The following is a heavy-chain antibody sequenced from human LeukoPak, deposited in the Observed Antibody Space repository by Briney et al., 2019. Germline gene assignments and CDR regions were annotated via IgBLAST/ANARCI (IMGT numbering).Heavy chain of an antibody. CDR2: IYHSGST. V-gene: IGHV4-38-2*02. Sequence: SETLSLTCTVSGYSISSGCYWGWIRQPPGKGLEWIGSIYHSGSTYYNPSLKSRVTISVDTSKNQFSLKLSSVTAADTAVYYCARDWRYGGPQPSNWFDPWGQGTLVTVSS. J-gene: IGHJ5*02. D-gene: IGHD4-23*01. CDR1: GYSISSGCY. CDR3: ARDWRYGGPQPSNWFDP.